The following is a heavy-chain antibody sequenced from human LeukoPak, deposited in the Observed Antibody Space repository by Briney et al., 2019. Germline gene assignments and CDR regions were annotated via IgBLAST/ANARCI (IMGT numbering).Heavy chain of an antibody. CDR1: GFSVSSGPYY. Sequence: SETLSLTCTVSGFSVSSGPYYWSWIRQSPGKGLEWIAHTRYSGSTNYNPSLKSRLTISLDTSKNQLSLKLSSVTAADTAVYYCARTWDYWGQGTLVTVSS. V-gene: IGHV4-61*01. CDR3: ARTWDY. J-gene: IGHJ4*02. CDR2: TRYSGST.